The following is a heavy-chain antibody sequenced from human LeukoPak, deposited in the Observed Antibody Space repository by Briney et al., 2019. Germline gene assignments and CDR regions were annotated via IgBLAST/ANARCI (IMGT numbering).Heavy chain of an antibody. Sequence: SETLSLTCTVSGGSISSSGYYWGWIRQPPGKGLEWIVSIYYSGSTYYNPSLKSRVTISLDTSQNQFSLKLSSVTAADTAVYYCARQQSCSGGTCYFYFDSWGQGTLVTVSS. D-gene: IGHD2-15*01. CDR1: GGSISSSGYY. V-gene: IGHV4-39*01. J-gene: IGHJ4*02. CDR3: ARQQSCSGGTCYFYFDS. CDR2: IYYSGST.